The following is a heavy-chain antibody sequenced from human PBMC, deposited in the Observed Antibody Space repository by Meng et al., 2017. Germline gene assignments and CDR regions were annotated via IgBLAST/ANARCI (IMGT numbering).Heavy chain of an antibody. D-gene: IGHD2-2*01. V-gene: IGHV3-48*03. J-gene: IGHJ4*01. CDR2: IHSSGSTV. CDR1: GFTFSSYE. CDR3: ARYSVVSTLRADY. Sequence: GESLKISCAASGFTFSSYEMNWVRQAPGKGLEWISYIHSSGSTVEYADSVKGRFTTARDNAENSLYLQMNSLRVEDTAVYYCARYSVVSTLRADYWGRGTQVTVSS.